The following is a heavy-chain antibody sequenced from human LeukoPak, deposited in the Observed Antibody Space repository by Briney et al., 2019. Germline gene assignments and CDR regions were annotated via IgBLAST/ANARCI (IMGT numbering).Heavy chain of an antibody. CDR3: ARDSTYYYDSGSSGPHYFDN. CDR1: GFTFSTYD. D-gene: IGHD3-10*01. V-gene: IGHV3-13*01. CDR2: IDTVGNT. J-gene: IGHJ4*02. Sequence: GGSLRLSCAASGFTFSTYDMHWVRQATGKGLEWVSAIDTVGNTYYAGSVKGRFTISRDNSKNTLYLQLNSLRAEDTAVYYCARDSTYYYDSGSSGPHYFDNWGQGTLVTVSS.